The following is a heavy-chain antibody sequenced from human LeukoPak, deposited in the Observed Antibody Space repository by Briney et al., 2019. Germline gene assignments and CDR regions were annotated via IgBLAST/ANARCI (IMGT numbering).Heavy chain of an antibody. Sequence: SETLSLTCAVSGGSISSSNWWSWVRQPPGKGLEWIREIYHSGSTNYNPSLKSRVTISVDKSKNQFSLKLSSVTAADTAVYYCARGVYYYGSGSYVRAFDIWGQGTMVTVSS. CDR2: IYHSGST. D-gene: IGHD3-10*01. CDR3: ARGVYYYGSGSYVRAFDI. V-gene: IGHV4-4*02. CDR1: GGSISSSNW. J-gene: IGHJ3*02.